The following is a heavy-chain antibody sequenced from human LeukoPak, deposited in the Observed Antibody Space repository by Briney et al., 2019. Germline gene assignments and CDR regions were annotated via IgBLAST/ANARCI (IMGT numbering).Heavy chain of an antibody. V-gene: IGHV4-59*08. CDR2: IYYSGTT. CDR1: GGSISTYY. CDR3: ARRVTGRGAYYFDY. Sequence: SETLSLTCTVSGGSISTYYWTWIRQPPGKGLEWIGCIYYSGTTHYNPSLKSRVTISVDTSKNQFSLNLSSVNAADTAVYYCARRVTGRGAYYFDYWDQGTLVTVSS. J-gene: IGHJ4*02. D-gene: IGHD1-14*01.